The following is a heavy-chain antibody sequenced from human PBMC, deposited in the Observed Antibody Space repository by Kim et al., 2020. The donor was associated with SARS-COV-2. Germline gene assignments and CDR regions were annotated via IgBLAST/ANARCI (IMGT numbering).Heavy chain of an antibody. V-gene: IGHV3-30-3*01. D-gene: IGHD1-26*01. Sequence: GGSLRLSCAASGFTFSSYAMHWVRQAPGTGLEWVAVISYDGSNKYYADSVKGRFTISRDNSKNTQYLQMNSLRVEATAVCYCARARSGSYYYGMEVWGQGTTVTVSS. CDR1: GFTFSSYA. CDR2: ISYDGSNK. J-gene: IGHJ6*02. CDR3: ARARSGSYYYGMEV.